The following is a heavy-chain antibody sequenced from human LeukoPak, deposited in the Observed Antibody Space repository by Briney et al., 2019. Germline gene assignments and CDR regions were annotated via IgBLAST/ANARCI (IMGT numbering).Heavy chain of an antibody. CDR2: INPNSGGT. CDR3: ARELRAVFGSYYYYYMDV. J-gene: IGHJ6*03. Sequence: ASVKVSCKASGYTFTGYYMHWVRQAPGQGLEWMGWINPNSGGTNYAQKFQGRVTMTRDMSISTAYMELSRLRSDDTAVYYCARELRAVFGSYYYYYMDVWGKGTTVTVSS. CDR1: GYTFTGYY. D-gene: IGHD3-10*02. V-gene: IGHV1-2*02.